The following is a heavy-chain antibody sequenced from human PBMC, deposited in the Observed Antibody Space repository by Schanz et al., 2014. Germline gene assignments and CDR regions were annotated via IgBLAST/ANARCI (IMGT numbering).Heavy chain of an antibody. D-gene: IGHD3-10*01. V-gene: IGHV3-13*04. CDR1: GFSIRNHD. J-gene: IGHJ4*02. CDR3: ARVPCGSESYWDY. Sequence: EVQLVESGGGLVQPGGSLRLSCAASGFSIRNHDMHWVRQATGAGLEWVSAIGTAGDTFYLDSVKGRFAITRENAKNTLYLQMNSLRAGDTAVYYCARVPCGSESYWDYWGQGTLVTVSS. CDR2: IGTAGDT.